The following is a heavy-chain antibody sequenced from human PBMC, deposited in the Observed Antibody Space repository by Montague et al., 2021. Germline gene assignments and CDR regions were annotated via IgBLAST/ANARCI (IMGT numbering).Heavy chain of an antibody. J-gene: IGHJ5*02. CDR2: IKADGSAT. Sequence: SLRLSCAASGFTFSTYWMGWVRQAPGEGLEWVANIKADGSATYYGDSVKGRFTISRDNAQNSLYLQMNSLRAEDTAVYYCYRSNGWVTDLWGQGTLVTVSS. V-gene: IGHV3-7*05. CDR3: YRSNGWVTDL. D-gene: IGHD6-19*01. CDR1: GFTFSTYW.